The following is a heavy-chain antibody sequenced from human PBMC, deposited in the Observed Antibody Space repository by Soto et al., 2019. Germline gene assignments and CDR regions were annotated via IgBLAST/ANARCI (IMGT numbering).Heavy chain of an antibody. CDR2: ISYDGSNK. D-gene: IGHD6-6*01. V-gene: IGHV3-30-3*01. CDR1: GFTFSSYA. J-gene: IGHJ6*02. CDR3: ARVGMSLAARLRSYYYYGMDV. Sequence: GGSLRLSCAASGFTFSSYAMHWVRQAPGKGLEWVAVISYDGSNKYYADSVKGRFTISRDNSKNTLYLQMNSLRAEDTAVYYCARVGMSLAARLRSYYYYGMDVWGQGTTVTVS.